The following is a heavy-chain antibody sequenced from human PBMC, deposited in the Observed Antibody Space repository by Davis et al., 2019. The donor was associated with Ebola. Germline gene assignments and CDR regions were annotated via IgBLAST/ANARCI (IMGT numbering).Heavy chain of an antibody. CDR1: GGSFSGYY. Sequence: GSLRLSCAVYGGSFSGYYWSWIRQPPGKGLEWIGEINHSGSTNYNPSLKSRVTISVDTSKNQFSLKLSSVTAADTAVYYCASTHLGELSLYGDWYFDLWGRGTLVTVSS. J-gene: IGHJ2*01. CDR2: INHSGST. V-gene: IGHV4-34*01. D-gene: IGHD3-16*02. CDR3: ASTHLGELSLYGDWYFDL.